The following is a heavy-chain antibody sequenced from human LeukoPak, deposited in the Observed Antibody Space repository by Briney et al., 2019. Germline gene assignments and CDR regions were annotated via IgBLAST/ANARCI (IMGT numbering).Heavy chain of an antibody. CDR2: ISYDGSNK. D-gene: IGHD1-1*01. Sequence: KTGGSLRLSCAASGFTFSSYAMHWVRQAPGKGLEWVAVISYDGSNKYYADSVKGRFTISRDNSKNTLYLQMNSLRAEDTAVYYCARVYSWNDDSSFDIWGQGTMVTVSS. CDR1: GFTFSSYA. CDR3: ARVYSWNDDSSFDI. J-gene: IGHJ3*02. V-gene: IGHV3-30-3*01.